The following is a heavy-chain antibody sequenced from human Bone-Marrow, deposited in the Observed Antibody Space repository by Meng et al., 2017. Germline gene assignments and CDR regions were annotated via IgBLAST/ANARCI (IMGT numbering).Heavy chain of an antibody. CDR3: ARDRDRQNAARFDY. Sequence: SETLSLTCVVSGGSFSDYYWSWIRQPPGKGLEWIGEINHSGSTNYNPSLECRATISVDTSQNNLSLKLSSVTAEDNAVYYCARDRDRQNAARFDYWGQGTLVTVSS. CDR2: INHSGST. V-gene: IGHV4-34*01. D-gene: IGHD2/OR15-2a*01. CDR1: GGSFSDYY. J-gene: IGHJ4*02.